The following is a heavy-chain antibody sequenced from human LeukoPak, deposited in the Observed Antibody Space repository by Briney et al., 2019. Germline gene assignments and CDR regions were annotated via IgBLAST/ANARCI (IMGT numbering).Heavy chain of an antibody. V-gene: IGHV1-18*01. CDR3: ARDVGTQIAAATLPFGY. D-gene: IGHD6-13*01. CDR1: GYTFTSYG. CDR2: ISAYNGNT. J-gene: IGHJ4*02. Sequence: GASVKVSCKASGYTFTSYGISWVRQAPGQGLEWMGWISAYNGNTNYAQKLQGRVTITADESTSTAYMELSSLRSEDTAVYYCARDVGTQIAAATLPFGYWGQGTLVTVSS.